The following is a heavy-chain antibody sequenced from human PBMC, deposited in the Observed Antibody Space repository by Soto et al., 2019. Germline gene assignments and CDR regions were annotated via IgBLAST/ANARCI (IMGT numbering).Heavy chain of an antibody. V-gene: IGHV3-13*01. J-gene: IGHJ4*02. D-gene: IGHD2-15*01. CDR1: GFTFSGFD. CDR2: IGTAGDT. Sequence: EVQLVESGGNLVQPGGSLRLSCEASGFTFSGFDMHWVRQPTGKGLEWVSTIGTAGDTYYVVSVKGRFTISRDNAKNSLSLQMNSLRAGDTAVYFCARGQEVGAHFFDSWGQGTQVTVSS. CDR3: ARGQEVGAHFFDS.